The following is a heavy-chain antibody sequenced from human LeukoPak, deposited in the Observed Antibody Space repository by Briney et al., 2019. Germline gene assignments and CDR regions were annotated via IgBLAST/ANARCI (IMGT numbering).Heavy chain of an antibody. CDR1: VYTFTTYY. V-gene: IGHV1-2*02. Sequence: ASVTVSFKTSVYTFTTYYMHWVRQAPGRGLEWMGWINPNTGGTKYAQKFQDRVTMTRDTSSRTGYMELSRLRSDDTAVYYCARDRAYEGTMVDAFDLWGQGTMVTVSS. J-gene: IGHJ3*01. CDR2: INPNTGGT. D-gene: IGHD4-23*01. CDR3: ARDRAYEGTMVDAFDL.